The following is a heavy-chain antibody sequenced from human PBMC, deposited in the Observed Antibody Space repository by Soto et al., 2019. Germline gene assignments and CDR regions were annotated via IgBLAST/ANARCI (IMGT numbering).Heavy chain of an antibody. J-gene: IGHJ4*02. CDR1: GFTFSTYW. V-gene: IGHV3-7*01. CDR2: IKEDGSEK. Sequence: PGGSLRLSCAASGFTFSTYWMSWVRQAPGKGLEWVANIKEDGSEKSYVDSVKGRFTIFRDNAKNSMYLQMNSLRAEDTAVYYCARDHASGYQYWGQGTLVTVSS. CDR3: ARDHASGYQY. D-gene: IGHD5-12*01.